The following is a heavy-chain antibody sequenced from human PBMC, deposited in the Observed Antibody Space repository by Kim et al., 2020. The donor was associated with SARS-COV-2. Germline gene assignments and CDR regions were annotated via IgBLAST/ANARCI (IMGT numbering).Heavy chain of an antibody. D-gene: IGHD1-1*01. CDR3: ARVGGTTPYYYYGMDV. V-gene: IGHV1-46*01. CDR2: INPSGGST. J-gene: IGHJ6*02. Sequence: ASVKVSCKASGYTFTSYYMHWVRQAPGQGLEWMVIINPSGGSTSYAQKFQGRVTMTRDTSTSTVYMELSSLRSEDTAVYYCARVGGTTPYYYYGMDVWGQGTTVTVSS. CDR1: GYTFTSYY.